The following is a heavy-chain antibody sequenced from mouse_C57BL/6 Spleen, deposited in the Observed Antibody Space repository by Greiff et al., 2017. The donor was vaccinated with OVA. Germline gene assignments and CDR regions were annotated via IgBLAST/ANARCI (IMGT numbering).Heavy chain of an antibody. V-gene: IGHV1-15*01. CDR3: TRNYGSSYGYYAMDY. CDR1: GYTFTDYE. D-gene: IGHD1-1*01. J-gene: IGHJ4*01. Sequence: QVQLQQSGAELVRPGASVTLSCKASGYTFTDYEMHWVKQTPVHGLEWIGAIDPETGGTAYNQKFKGKAILTADKSSSTAYMELRSLTSEDSAVYYCTRNYGSSYGYYAMDYWGQGTSVTVSS. CDR2: IDPETGGT.